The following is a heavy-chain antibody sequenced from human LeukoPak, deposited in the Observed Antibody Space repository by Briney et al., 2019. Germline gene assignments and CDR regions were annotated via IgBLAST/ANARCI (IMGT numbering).Heavy chain of an antibody. CDR3: AKSTPIVVVSYRGSNFDY. CDR1: GFTFSSYA. CDR2: ISGSGGST. D-gene: IGHD3-22*01. J-gene: IGHJ4*02. V-gene: IGHV3-23*01. Sequence: GGSLRLSCAASGFTFSSYAMSWVRQAPGKGLEWVSAISGSGGSTYYADSVKGRFTISRDNSKNTLYLQMNSLRAEDTAVYYCAKSTPIVVVSYRGSNFDYWGQGTLVTVSS.